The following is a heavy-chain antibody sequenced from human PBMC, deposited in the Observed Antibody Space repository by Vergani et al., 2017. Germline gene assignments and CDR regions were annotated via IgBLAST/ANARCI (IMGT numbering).Heavy chain of an antibody. V-gene: IGHV1-18*01. CDR3: AGGGVNYDILTGYYVDAFDI. D-gene: IGHD3-9*01. J-gene: IGHJ3*02. Sequence: QVQLVQSGAEVKKPGASVKVSCKASGYTFTSYGISWVRQAPGQGLEWMGWISAYNGNTNYAQKLQGRVTMTTDTSTSTAYMELRSLGSDDTAVYYCAGGGVNYDILTGYYVDAFDIWGQGTMVTVSS. CDR1: GYTFTSYG. CDR2: ISAYNGNT.